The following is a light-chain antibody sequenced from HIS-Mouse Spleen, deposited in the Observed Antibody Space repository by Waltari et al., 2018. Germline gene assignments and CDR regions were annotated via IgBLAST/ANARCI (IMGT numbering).Light chain of an antibody. CDR3: QQYNNWPPGT. Sequence: EIVMTQSPATLSVSPGESATLPCRASQSVSSNLAWYQKKPGQAPRLLIYGPSTRATGIPARFSGSGSGTEFTLTISSLQSEDFAVYYCQQYNNWPPGTFGGGTKVGIK. CDR1: QSVSSN. CDR2: GPS. J-gene: IGKJ4*01. V-gene: IGKV3-15*01.